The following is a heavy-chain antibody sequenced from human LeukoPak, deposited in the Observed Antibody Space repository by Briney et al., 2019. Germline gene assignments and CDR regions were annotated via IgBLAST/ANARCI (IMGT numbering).Heavy chain of an antibody. V-gene: IGHV4-30-2*01. CDR3: ASCSTSFYGRYWYFDL. CDR1: GGSISSGGYY. Sequence: SETLSLTCSVSGGSISSGGYYWSWIRQPPGKGLEWIGYIYHSGSTYYNPSLKSRVTISVDRSKNQFSLKLSSVTAADTAVYYCASCSTSFYGRYWYFDLWGRGTLVTVSS. J-gene: IGHJ2*01. CDR2: IYHSGST. D-gene: IGHD2-2*01.